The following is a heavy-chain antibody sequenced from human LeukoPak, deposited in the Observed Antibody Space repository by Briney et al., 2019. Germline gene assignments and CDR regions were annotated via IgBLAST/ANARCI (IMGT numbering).Heavy chain of an antibody. CDR2: ISSSGSSI. CDR3: ARAFDY. CDR1: GFTFSSHE. Sequence: QPGGSLRLSCVASGFTFSSHEMNWVRQAPGKGLEWVSPISSSGSSIRYADSVKGRFTVSRDNAKNTLYLQMNSLRAEDTSVYYCARAFDYWGQGALVTVSS. J-gene: IGHJ4*02. V-gene: IGHV3-48*03.